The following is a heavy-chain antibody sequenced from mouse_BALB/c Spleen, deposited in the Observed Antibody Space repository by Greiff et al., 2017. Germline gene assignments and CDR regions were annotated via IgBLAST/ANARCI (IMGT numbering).Heavy chain of an antibody. V-gene: IGHV1-7*01. Sequence: QVQLQQSGPELVKPGASVKMSCKASGYTFTSYWMHWVKQRPGQGLEWIGYINPSTGYTEYNQKFKDKATLTADKSSSTAYMQLSSLTSEDSAVYYCAKALTGDFDYWGQGTTLTVSS. D-gene: IGHD4-1*01. CDR2: INPSTGYT. CDR1: GYTFTSYW. J-gene: IGHJ2*01. CDR3: AKALTGDFDY.